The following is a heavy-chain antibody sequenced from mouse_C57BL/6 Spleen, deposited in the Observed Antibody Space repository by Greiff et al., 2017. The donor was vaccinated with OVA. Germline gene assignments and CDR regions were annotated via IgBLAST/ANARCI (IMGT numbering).Heavy chain of an antibody. CDR3: VRGGWLRRSLGFAY. J-gene: IGHJ3*01. CDR1: GFTFNTYA. V-gene: IGHV10-3*01. D-gene: IGHD2-2*01. Sequence: EVKLQESGGGLVQPKGSLKLSCAASGFTFNTYAMHWVRQAPGKGLEWVARIRSKSSNYATYYADSVKDRFTISRDDSQSMLYLQMNNLKPQDTAMYYCVRGGWLRRSLGFAYWGQGTLVTVSA. CDR2: IRSKSSNYAT.